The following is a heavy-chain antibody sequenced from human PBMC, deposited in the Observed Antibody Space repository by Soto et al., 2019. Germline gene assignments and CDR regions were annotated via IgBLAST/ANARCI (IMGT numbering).Heavy chain of an antibody. CDR1: GFTFSKAW. D-gene: IGHD2-2*01. CDR3: TTSNVLGYCTRTSCYYIDV. V-gene: IGHV3-15*01. J-gene: IGHJ6*03. CDR2: IKSKTDGGNT. Sequence: GGSLRLSCAASGFTFSKAWMSWVRQAPGKGLEWVGRIKSKTDGGNTDYAAPVKGRFTISSKDSKITLYLQMNSLKTAATAEYYSTTSNVLGYCTRTSCYYIDVWGQGTTVTVSS.